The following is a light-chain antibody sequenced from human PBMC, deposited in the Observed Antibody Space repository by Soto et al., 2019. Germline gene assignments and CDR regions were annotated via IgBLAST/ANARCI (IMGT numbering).Light chain of an antibody. V-gene: IGKV3-11*01. J-gene: IGKJ5*01. CDR1: QSVSSY. CDR3: QQRSNWPSIFT. Sequence: EIVLTQSPASLSLSPGERATLSWRASQSVSSYLAWYQQKPGQAPRLLIYDASNRATGIPARFSGSGSGTEFTLTISSLEPEDFAVYYCQQRSNWPSIFTFGQGTRLEN. CDR2: DAS.